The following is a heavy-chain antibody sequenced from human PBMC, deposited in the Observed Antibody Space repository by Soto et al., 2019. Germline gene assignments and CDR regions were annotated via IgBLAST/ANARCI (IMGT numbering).Heavy chain of an antibody. CDR1: GFTFNIYA. CDR2: IKERGSEK. J-gene: IGHJ4*02. CDR3: AATWSGYYKIDY. D-gene: IGHD3-3*01. V-gene: IGHV3-7*01. Sequence: GGSLRLSCAASGFTFNIYAMTWVRQAPGKGLEWVATIKERGSEKDYVDSVKGRFTISRDNGKDSLYLQMDSLRADDTAVYYCAATWSGYYKIDYWGQGNLVTVSS.